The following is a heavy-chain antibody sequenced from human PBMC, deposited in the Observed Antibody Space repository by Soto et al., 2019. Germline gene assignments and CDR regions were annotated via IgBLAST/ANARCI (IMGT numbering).Heavy chain of an antibody. CDR1: GFIFSSYW. D-gene: IGHD6-13*01. V-gene: IGHV3-74*01. Sequence: LRLSCAASGFIFSSYWIHWVRQTPGKGLVWVSRINSDGSSTGYADSVKGRFTISRDNAKNTMYLQMNSLRDEDSAVYYCTRKAGYASSWYDYWGQGTLVTVSS. CDR2: INSDGSST. CDR3: TRKAGYASSWYDY. J-gene: IGHJ4*02.